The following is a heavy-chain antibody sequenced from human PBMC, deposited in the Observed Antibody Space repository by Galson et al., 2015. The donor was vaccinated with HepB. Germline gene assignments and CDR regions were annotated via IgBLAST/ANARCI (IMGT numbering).Heavy chain of an antibody. CDR2: ISSSGTTT. CDR1: GFSFTGNY. J-gene: IGHJ4*02. D-gene: IGHD2-15*01. Sequence: SLRLSCATSGFSFTGNYMSWLRQAPGKGLEWISYISSSGTTTYYADSVKGRFTISRDNAKRSVSLHMRGLRAEDTAVYYCARAAIAVQTSSPWYWGQGTLVTVSS. CDR3: ARAAIAVQTSSPWY. V-gene: IGHV3-11*01.